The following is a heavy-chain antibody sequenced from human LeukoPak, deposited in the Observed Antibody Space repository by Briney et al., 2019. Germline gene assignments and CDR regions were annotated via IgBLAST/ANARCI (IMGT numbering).Heavy chain of an antibody. J-gene: IGHJ4*02. D-gene: IGHD6-6*01. Sequence: GGSLRLSCAASGFTFSSYWMHWVRQAPGKGLVWVSRISSDGRSTSYADSVKGRFTISRDNAKNTLYLQMNSLRAEDTAVYYCARDLSLAMYEWGQGTLVTVSS. CDR1: GFTFSSYW. V-gene: IGHV3-74*01. CDR3: ARDLSLAMYE. CDR2: ISSDGRST.